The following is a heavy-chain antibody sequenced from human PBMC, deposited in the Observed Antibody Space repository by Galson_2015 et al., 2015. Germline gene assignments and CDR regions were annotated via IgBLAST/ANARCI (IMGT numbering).Heavy chain of an antibody. V-gene: IGHV3-72*01. D-gene: IGHD1-14*01. Sequence: SLRLSCAASGFTFSDHYMDWVRQAPGKGLEWAGRVRNKANSYTTEYAASVKGRFTISRDASKNSLYLQMNSLKTEDTALYYCVRVNDHSFFDYWGQGALVTVSS. CDR3: VRVNDHSFFDY. CDR1: GFTFSDHY. J-gene: IGHJ4*02. CDR2: VRNKANSYTT.